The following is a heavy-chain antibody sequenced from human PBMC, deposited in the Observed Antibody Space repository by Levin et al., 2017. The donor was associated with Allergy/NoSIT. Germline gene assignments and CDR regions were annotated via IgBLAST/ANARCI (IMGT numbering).Heavy chain of an antibody. Sequence: GGSLRLSCAASGFTFRNHAMNWVRQAPGKGLEWVSAITTSGATTHYADSVKGRFTISRDNSKHTLSLQMNSLRAEATAFYYFAKGQDYGDTWHFDYCGQGTRVTVSA. V-gene: IGHV3-23*01. CDR1: GFTFRNHA. D-gene: IGHD4-17*01. J-gene: IGHJ4*02. CDR3: AKGQDYGDTWHFDY. CDR2: ITTSGATT.